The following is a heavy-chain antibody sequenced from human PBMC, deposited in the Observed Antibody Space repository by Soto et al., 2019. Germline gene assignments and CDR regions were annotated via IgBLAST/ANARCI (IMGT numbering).Heavy chain of an antibody. CDR3: ARARPVGLRYFGPFDP. J-gene: IGHJ5*02. CDR1: GYTFTSYA. Sequence: ASVKVSCKASGYTFTSYAMHWVRQAPGQRLEWMGWINAGNGNTKYSQKFQGRVTITRDTSASTAYMELSSLRSEDTAVYYCARARPVGLRYFGPFDPWGQGTLVTVSS. D-gene: IGHD3-9*01. CDR2: INAGNGNT. V-gene: IGHV1-3*01.